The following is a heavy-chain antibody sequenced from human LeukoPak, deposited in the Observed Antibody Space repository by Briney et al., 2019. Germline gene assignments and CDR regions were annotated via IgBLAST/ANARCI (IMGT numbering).Heavy chain of an antibody. Sequence: SETLSLTCTVSGVSISSSGYYWGWIRQPPGKGLEWIGSIYYSGSTYYNPSLKSRVTISVDTSKNQFSLKLSSVTAADTAVYYCARNHAAVAGSEFDYWGQGTLVTVSS. D-gene: IGHD6-19*01. CDR2: IYYSGST. CDR1: GVSISSSGYY. CDR3: ARNHAAVAGSEFDY. J-gene: IGHJ4*02. V-gene: IGHV4-39*07.